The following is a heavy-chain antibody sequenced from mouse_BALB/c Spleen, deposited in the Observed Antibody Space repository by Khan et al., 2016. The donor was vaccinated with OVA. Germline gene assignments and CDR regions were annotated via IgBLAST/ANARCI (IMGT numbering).Heavy chain of an antibody. V-gene: IGHV1S56*01. CDR1: GYTFTSYD. D-gene: IGHD1-1*01. Sequence: QVQLKQSGPELVKPGALVKISCKASGYTFTSYDINWVKQRLGQGIEWSGWIYPGDGSTKYNEKFKGKATLTADKSSSKAYMQFSSLTSEDSAFYFCARESLRGVARDYWGQGTSVTVSS. CDR3: ARESLRGVARDY. CDR2: IYPGDGST. J-gene: IGHJ4*01.